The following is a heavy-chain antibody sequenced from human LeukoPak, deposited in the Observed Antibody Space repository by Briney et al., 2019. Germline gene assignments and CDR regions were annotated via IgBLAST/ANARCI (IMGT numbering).Heavy chain of an antibody. D-gene: IGHD1-26*01. V-gene: IGHV4-59*01. J-gene: IGHJ4*02. CDR2: IYYSGST. CDR1: GGSISSYY. CDR3: ARGFGSYYFD. Sequence: SETLSLTCTVSGGSISSYYWSWIRQPPGKGLEWIGYIYYSGSTNYNPSLKSRVTISVDTSKNQFSLKPSSVTAADTAVYYCARGFGSYYFDWGQGTLVTVSS.